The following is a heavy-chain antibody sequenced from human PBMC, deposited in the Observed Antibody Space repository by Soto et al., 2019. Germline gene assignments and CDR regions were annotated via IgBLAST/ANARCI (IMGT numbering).Heavy chain of an antibody. J-gene: IGHJ1*01. CDR1: GFSFSLYA. Sequence: GGSLRLSCAASGFSFSLYAMSWVRQAPGKGLEWVSGISGSGDSTYYADSVKGRFTISRDNSKNTLYLQMNSLRAEDTAVYYCAKGVPGIAVAGTGYFQHWGQGTLVTVSS. CDR3: AKGVPGIAVAGTGYFQH. D-gene: IGHD6-19*01. CDR2: ISGSGDST. V-gene: IGHV3-23*01.